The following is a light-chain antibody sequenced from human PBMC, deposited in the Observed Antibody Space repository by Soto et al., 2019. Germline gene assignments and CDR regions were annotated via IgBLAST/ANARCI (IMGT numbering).Light chain of an antibody. CDR3: QHYGCSPT. J-gene: IGKJ1*01. V-gene: IGKV3-20*01. CDR1: QSVSSSY. Sequence: EIVLTQSPGTLSSSPGERVTLSCRASQSVSSSYLAWYQQKPGQAPRLLIYGASSRATGIPDRFSGSGFETAFPFTISRLEPEDFAVYYCQHYGCSPTFGEGTKVEIK. CDR2: GAS.